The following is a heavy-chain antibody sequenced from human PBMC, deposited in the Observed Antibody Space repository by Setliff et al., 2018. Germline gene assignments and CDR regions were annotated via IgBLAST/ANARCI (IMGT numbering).Heavy chain of an antibody. CDR2: IYYSGNS. V-gene: IGHV4-31*03. D-gene: IGHD4-17*01. J-gene: IGHJ2*01. Sequence: SETLSLTCTVSGGSISSGGYYWSWIRQHPGKGLEWIGYIYYSGNSYYNPSLKSRVIISVDTSKNQFSLKLSSVTAADTAVYYCTREVDDSGDYGRRWYFDLWGRGTQVTVSS. CDR3: TREVDDSGDYGRRWYFDL. CDR1: GGSISSGGYY.